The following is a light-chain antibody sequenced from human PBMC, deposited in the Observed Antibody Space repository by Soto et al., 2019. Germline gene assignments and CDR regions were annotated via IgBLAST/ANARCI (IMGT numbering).Light chain of an antibody. J-gene: IGKJ1*01. CDR1: QSVSNY. CDR3: QQRSSWPWT. CDR2: DAS. Sequence: EIVLTQSPATLSLSPGERATLSCWASQSVSNYFVWYQQKPGQAPRLLIYDASKRATGIPARFSGSGSGTDFTLTIDSLQPEDFALFYCQQRSSWPWTFGQGTKVDIK. V-gene: IGKV3-11*01.